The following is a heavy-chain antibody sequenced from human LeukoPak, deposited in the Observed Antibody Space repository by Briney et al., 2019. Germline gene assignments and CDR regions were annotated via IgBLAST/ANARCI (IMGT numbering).Heavy chain of an antibody. D-gene: IGHD3-10*01. CDR1: GYTFTGYY. J-gene: IGHJ4*02. V-gene: IGHV1-2*02. CDR2: INPNSGGT. Sequence: ASVKVSCKASGYTFTGYYMHWGRQAPGQGLEWMGWINPNSGGTNYAQKFQGRVTMTRDTSISTAYMERSRLRSDDTAVYYCARDPGPYYFDFWGQGTLVSVSS. CDR3: ARDPGPYYFDF.